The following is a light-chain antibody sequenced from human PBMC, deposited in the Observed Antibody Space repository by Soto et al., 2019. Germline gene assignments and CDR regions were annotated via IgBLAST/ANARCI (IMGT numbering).Light chain of an antibody. J-gene: IGKJ1*01. V-gene: IGKV3-20*01. Sequence: ELVLTQSPGTLSLSPGERATLSCRASHTISSSYLVWYQQKPGQAPRLLIYGASGRATGIPDRFSGSGSGTDLTITISRLEPEDFEVYYCQQYGSSPTAFGHGTKVDIK. CDR3: QQYGSSPTA. CDR2: GAS. CDR1: HTISSSY.